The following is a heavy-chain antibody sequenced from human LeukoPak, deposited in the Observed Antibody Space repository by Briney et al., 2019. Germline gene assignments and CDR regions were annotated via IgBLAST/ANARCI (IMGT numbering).Heavy chain of an antibody. V-gene: IGHV1-3*01. Sequence: GASVKVSCKASGYTFTSYAMHWVRQAPGQRLEWMGWINAGNGNTKYSQKFQGRVTITRDTSASTAYMELSSLRSEDTAVYYCTRVVITSYYYYYGMGVWGQGTTVTVSS. CDR2: INAGNGNT. J-gene: IGHJ6*02. D-gene: IGHD3-22*01. CDR3: TRVVITSYYYYYGMGV. CDR1: GYTFTSYA.